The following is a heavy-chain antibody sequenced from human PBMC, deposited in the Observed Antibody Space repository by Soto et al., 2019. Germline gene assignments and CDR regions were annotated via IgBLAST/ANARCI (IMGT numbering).Heavy chain of an antibody. CDR1: GYTFTGYY. CDR2: INPHSGGT. CDR3: ARDLNPSYSGYDSSYYMDV. D-gene: IGHD5-12*01. V-gene: IGHV1-2*04. Sequence: QVQLVQSGAEVKKPGASVKVSCKASGYTFTGYYMHWVRQAPGQGLEWMGWINPHSGGTNYAQKYQGWVTMTRDTSISTAYMELSRLRSDDTAVYYCARDLNPSYSGYDSSYYMDVWGKGTTVTVSS. J-gene: IGHJ6*03.